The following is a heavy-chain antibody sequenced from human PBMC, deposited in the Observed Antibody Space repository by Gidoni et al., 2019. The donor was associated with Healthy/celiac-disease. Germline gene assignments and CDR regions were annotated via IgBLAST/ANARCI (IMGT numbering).Heavy chain of an antibody. CDR2: IYYSGST. V-gene: IGHV4-39*01. CDR3: ASYHLGLFDPDTGLRD. CDR1: GGSISSSSYY. Sequence: QLQLQESGPGLVKPSETLSLTCTVSGGSISSSSYYWGWIRQPPGKGLEWIGSIYYSGSTYYNPSLKSRVTISVDTSKNQFSLKLSSVTAADTAVYYCASYHLGLFDPDTGLRDWGQGTLVTVSS. D-gene: IGHD4-17*01. J-gene: IGHJ4*02.